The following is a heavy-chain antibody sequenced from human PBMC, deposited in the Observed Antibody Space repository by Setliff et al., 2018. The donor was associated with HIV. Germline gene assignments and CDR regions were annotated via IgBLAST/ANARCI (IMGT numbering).Heavy chain of an antibody. CDR3: ARVVTQWFGELSGMDV. V-gene: IGHV3-53*01. CDR1: GFSFNNYA. CDR2: IYSGGST. J-gene: IGHJ6*02. D-gene: IGHD3-10*01. Sequence: PGGSLRLSCAASGFSFNNYAMNWVRQAPGEGLEWVSVIYSGGSTYYADSVKGRFTISRDNSMNTLYLQMNSLRAEDTAVYYCARVVTQWFGELSGMDVWGQGTTVTVSS.